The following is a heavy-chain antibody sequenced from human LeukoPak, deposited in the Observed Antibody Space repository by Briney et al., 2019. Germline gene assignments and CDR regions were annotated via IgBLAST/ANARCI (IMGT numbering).Heavy chain of an antibody. Sequence: GASVNLSFKSSGGTFTSYAISWVRQPPGQGLEWMGRIIPILGIANYAKKFEVRVTITADKSTSTAYMEPSMLRSEDTAVYYCASTYAHRTRVSGYYYWGQGTLVTVSS. J-gene: IGHJ4*02. V-gene: IGHV1-69*04. CDR2: IIPILGIA. D-gene: IGHD3-9*01. CDR3: ASTYAHRTRVSGYYY. CDR1: GGTFTSYA.